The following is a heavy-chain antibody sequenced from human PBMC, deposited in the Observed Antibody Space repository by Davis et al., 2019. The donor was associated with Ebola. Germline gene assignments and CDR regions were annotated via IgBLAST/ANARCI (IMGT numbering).Heavy chain of an antibody. D-gene: IGHD6-13*01. CDR3: AKDQRGGAAAGPSYYYYGMDV. CDR1: GFTFNTYT. Sequence: GESLKISCAASGFTFNTYTVHWVRQAPGKGLEWVSSISSSAYYIYYADSVKGRFTISRDNAKNSLYLQMNSLRAEDTALYYCAKDQRGGAAAGPSYYYYGMDVWGQGTTVTVSS. CDR2: ISSSAYYI. J-gene: IGHJ6*02. V-gene: IGHV3-21*04.